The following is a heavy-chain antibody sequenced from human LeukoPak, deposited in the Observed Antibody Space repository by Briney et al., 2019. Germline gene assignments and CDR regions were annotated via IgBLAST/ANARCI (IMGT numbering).Heavy chain of an antibody. V-gene: IGHV3-53*01. CDR2: IYSGGST. Sequence: PGGSLRLSCAASGFTVSSNYMSWVRQAPGKGLEWVSVIYSGGSTYYADSVKGRFTISRDNSKNTLYVQMNSLRAEDTAVYYCASGDYDILTGYPFWGQGTLVTVSS. CDR3: ASGDYDILTGYPF. CDR1: GFTVSSNY. J-gene: IGHJ4*02. D-gene: IGHD3-9*01.